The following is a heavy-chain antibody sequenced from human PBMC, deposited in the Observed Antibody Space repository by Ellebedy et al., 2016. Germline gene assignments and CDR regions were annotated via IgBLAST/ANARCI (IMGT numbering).Heavy chain of an antibody. CDR1: GFTFSSYA. Sequence: GGSLRLXXAASGFTFSSYAMHWVRQAPGKGLEWVAVISYDGSNKYYADSVKGRFTISRDNSKNTLYLQMNSLRAEDTAVYYCAIDDRYCSGGSCYPNDYWGQGTLVTVSS. J-gene: IGHJ4*02. D-gene: IGHD2-15*01. CDR3: AIDDRYCSGGSCYPNDY. CDR2: ISYDGSNK. V-gene: IGHV3-30-3*01.